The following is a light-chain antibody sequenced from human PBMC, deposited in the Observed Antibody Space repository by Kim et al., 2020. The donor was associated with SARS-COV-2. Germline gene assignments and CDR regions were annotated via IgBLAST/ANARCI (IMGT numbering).Light chain of an antibody. Sequence: RATLNCKSSQAILYNSNKKNYLAWSEQTPVQPPKVLIYWASTRESGVPDRFRGSGSGTDFTLTISSLQAEDVAVYYCHQYYSSPPSFGQGTKLE. CDR2: WAS. CDR1: QAILYNSNKKNY. V-gene: IGKV4-1*01. CDR3: HQYYSSPPS. J-gene: IGKJ2*03.